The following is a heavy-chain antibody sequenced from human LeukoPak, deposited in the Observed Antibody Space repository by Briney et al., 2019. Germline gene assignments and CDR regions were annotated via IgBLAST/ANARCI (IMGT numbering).Heavy chain of an antibody. Sequence: SVNVSCKASGGTFSIYAISWVRQAPGQGLEWMGGIIPIFGTANYAQKFQGRVTITADESTSTAYMELSSLRSEDTAVYYCATKAHCGGDCYSAEYFQHWGQGTLVTVSS. D-gene: IGHD2-21*02. V-gene: IGHV1-69*01. CDR2: IIPIFGTA. CDR1: GGTFSIYA. J-gene: IGHJ1*01. CDR3: ATKAHCGGDCYSAEYFQH.